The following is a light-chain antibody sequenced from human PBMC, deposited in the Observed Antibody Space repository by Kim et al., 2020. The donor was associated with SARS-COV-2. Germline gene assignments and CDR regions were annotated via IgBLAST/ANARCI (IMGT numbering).Light chain of an antibody. CDR2: LYN. CDR1: KLGGET. Sequence: GRTASITGGGDKLGGETVHWYLQEPGQAPVLVIFLYNDRPSGIPARFSGSNSGNTTTLSISRVEAGYESDYFLQVWDGGIHHVIFGGGTKLTVL. J-gene: IGLJ2*01. V-gene: IGLV3-21*04. CDR3: QVWDGGIHHVI.